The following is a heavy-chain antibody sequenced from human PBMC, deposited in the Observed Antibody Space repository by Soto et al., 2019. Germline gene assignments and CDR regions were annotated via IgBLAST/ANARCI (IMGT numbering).Heavy chain of an antibody. Sequence: EVQLVESGGGLVQPGGSLRLSCAASGFTVSSNYMSWVRQAPGKGLEWVSVIYSGGSTYYADSVKSRFTISRHNSKNTLYLQMNSMRAEDTAVYYCAGATTDDAFDIWGQGTMVTVSS. CDR3: AGATTDDAFDI. D-gene: IGHD4-17*01. CDR1: GFTVSSNY. CDR2: IYSGGST. V-gene: IGHV3-53*04. J-gene: IGHJ3*02.